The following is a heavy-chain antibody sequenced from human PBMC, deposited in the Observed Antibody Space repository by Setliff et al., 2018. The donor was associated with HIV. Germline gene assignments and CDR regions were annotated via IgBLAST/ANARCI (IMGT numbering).Heavy chain of an antibody. CDR1: GGSFSDYY. D-gene: IGHD5-12*01. CDR2: VNDRGNT. J-gene: IGHJ4*02. Sequence: SETLSLTCTVSGGSFSDYYWTWIRQPPNEGLEWIGEVNDRGNTNYMPSLRSRVTISVDTSKNQFSLKLTSVTAADSAIYYCARGRHIEATIPLDHWGQGTLVTVSS. CDR3: ARGRHIEATIPLDH. V-gene: IGHV4-34*01.